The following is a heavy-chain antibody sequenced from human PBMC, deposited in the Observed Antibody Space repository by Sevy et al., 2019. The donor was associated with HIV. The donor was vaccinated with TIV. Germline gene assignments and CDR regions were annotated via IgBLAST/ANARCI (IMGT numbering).Heavy chain of an antibody. CDR3: ARESGRGYYGMDV. D-gene: IGHD3-10*01. CDR1: GETFSGYY. CDR2: VNLSGST. J-gene: IGHJ6*02. V-gene: IGHV4-34*01. Sequence: SETLSLTCAVYGETFSGYYWSWIRQPPGKGLEWIGEVNLSGSTNYTPSLKSRVIISSDTSKNQFSLKLNSVTAADTAVYYCARESGRGYYGMDVWGQGTTVTVSS.